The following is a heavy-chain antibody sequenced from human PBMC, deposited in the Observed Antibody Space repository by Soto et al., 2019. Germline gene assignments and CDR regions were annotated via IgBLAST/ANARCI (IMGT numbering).Heavy chain of an antibody. Sequence: QVQLQESGPGLVKPSETLSLTCTVSGGSVRSFYWNWIRQPPGKGLEWIGYIYYSGSIDYNPSLKSRVTIAVDTSKNQFSRQVSSVTAADTAVYYCARGHSYDYYYVDVWGKGTTVTVSS. CDR3: ARGHSYDYYYVDV. J-gene: IGHJ6*03. V-gene: IGHV4-59*02. CDR1: GGSVRSFY. CDR2: IYYSGSI.